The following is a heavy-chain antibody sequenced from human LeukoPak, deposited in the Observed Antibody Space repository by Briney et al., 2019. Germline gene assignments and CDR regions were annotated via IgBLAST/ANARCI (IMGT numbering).Heavy chain of an antibody. CDR2: IYSGGST. V-gene: IGHV3-53*01. CDR1: GFTVSSNY. CDR3: ARLDGSYRAFDY. D-gene: IGHD1-26*01. J-gene: IGHJ4*02. Sequence: GGSLRLSCAASGFTVSSNYMSWVRQAPGKGLEGVSVIYSGGSTYYADSEKGRFTISRDNSKNTLYLQMNSLRAEDTAVYYCARLDGSYRAFDYWGQGTLVTVSS.